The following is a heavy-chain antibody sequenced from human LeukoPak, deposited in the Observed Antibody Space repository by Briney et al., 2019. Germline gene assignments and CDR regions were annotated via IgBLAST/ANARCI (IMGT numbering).Heavy chain of an antibody. Sequence: KPSETLSLTCTVSADSISSSSPYWGWIRQPPGKGVEWIVSVYYSHYYSGSTYYNPSLKRRVTISVDPSKTQFSLRLNSVTAADTAVYYCASVVGPTLPFDIWGQGTMVTVSS. D-gene: IGHD1-26*01. J-gene: IGHJ3*02. CDR1: ADSISSSSPY. CDR3: ASVVGPTLPFDI. CDR2: VYYSHYYSGST. V-gene: IGHV4-39*01.